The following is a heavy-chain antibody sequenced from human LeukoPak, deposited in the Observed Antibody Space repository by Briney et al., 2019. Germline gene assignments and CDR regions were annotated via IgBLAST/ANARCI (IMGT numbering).Heavy chain of an antibody. CDR3: ARDLYVIGKYYYGMDV. Sequence: SQTLSLTCTVSGGSISSGGYYWSWIRQRPGKGLEWIGYIYYSGSTYYNPSVKSRVTISVDTSKNQFSLKLTAVTAADTAVYYCARDLYVIGKYYYGMDVWGQGTTVTVSS. J-gene: IGHJ6*02. D-gene: IGHD1-20*01. CDR2: IYYSGST. V-gene: IGHV4-31*03. CDR1: GGSISSGGYY.